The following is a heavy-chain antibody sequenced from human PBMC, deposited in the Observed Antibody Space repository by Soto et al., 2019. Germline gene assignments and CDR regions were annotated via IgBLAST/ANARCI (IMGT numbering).Heavy chain of an antibody. D-gene: IGHD3-3*01. Sequence: SETLSLTCTVSGGSISSGDYYWSWIRQPPGKGLEWIGYIYYSGSTYYNPSLKSRVTISVDTSKNQFSLKLSSVTAADTAVYYCARDGLRLFEWSSYWGQGTLVTVSS. CDR3: ARDGLRLFEWSSY. CDR2: IYYSGST. J-gene: IGHJ4*02. CDR1: GGSISSGDYY. V-gene: IGHV4-30-4*01.